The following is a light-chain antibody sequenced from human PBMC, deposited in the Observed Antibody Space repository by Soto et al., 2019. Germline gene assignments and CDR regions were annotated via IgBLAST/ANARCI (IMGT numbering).Light chain of an antibody. CDR3: SSYAGSNNFGV. J-gene: IGLJ1*01. Sequence: QSALTQPPSASGSPGQSVTISCTGTSGDVGGYNYVSWYQQHPGKAPKLMIYEVSKRPSGVPDRFSGSKSGNTASLTVSGLQAEDEADYYCSSYAGSNNFGVFXTGAKVTVL. CDR1: SGDVGGYNY. CDR2: EVS. V-gene: IGLV2-8*01.